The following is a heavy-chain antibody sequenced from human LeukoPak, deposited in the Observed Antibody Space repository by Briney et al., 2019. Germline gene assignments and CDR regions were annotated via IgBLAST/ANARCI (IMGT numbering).Heavy chain of an antibody. CDR1: GFTFSDYY. CDR3: ARDGGYCSGGSCYSLFDY. CDR2: ISSSSSYT. D-gene: IGHD2-15*01. Sequence: GGSLRLSCAASGFTFSDYYMSWIRQAPGKGLERVSYISSSSSYTNYADSVKGRFTISRDNAKNSLYLQMNSLRAEDTAVYYCARDGGYCSGGSCYSLFDYWGQGTLVTVSS. V-gene: IGHV3-11*06. J-gene: IGHJ4*02.